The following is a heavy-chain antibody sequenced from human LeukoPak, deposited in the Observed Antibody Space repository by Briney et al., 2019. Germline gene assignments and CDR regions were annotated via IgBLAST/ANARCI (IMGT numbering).Heavy chain of an antibody. CDR3: VKGNRAFGGGDCYLAG. V-gene: IGHV3-23*01. CDR1: GLTLRIYG. CDR2: ISGSGGDT. Sequence: GGSLRLSCSASGLTLRIYGMTCVPQTPGGRGGRVSGISGSGGDTYYADSVKGGLTLSREKPKKTLYPQMNRLTAEETRVYYCVKGNRAFGGGDCYLAGWGEASQVTVPS. J-gene: IGHJ4*02. D-gene: IGHD2-21*02.